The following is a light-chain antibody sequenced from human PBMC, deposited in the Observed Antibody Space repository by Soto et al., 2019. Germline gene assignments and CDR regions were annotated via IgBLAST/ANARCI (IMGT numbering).Light chain of an antibody. CDR3: QQYDYSPLT. J-gene: IGKJ1*01. V-gene: IGKV3-20*01. CDR1: QSLSRNY. Sequence: EIVLTQSPGTLSLSPGEGATLSCRASQSLSRNYLAWYQHKPGQAPRLLIYTASNRATGVPPRFSGSGSGTDFTLTISRLEPEDFALYYCQQYDYSPLTFGQGTKVEI. CDR2: TAS.